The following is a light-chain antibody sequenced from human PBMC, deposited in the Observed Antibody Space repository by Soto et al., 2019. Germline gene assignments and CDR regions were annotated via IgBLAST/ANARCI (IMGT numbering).Light chain of an antibody. V-gene: IGKV1-9*01. CDR2: AAS. Sequence: HVTRAPSCLSASVGNMLTITYRASQGIRTYLAWYQQRPGKAPKLVIYAASTLQSGVPSRVRGSGSGTEFTLTISSLQPEDFATYYCQQLTRYTLTFGGGTKVDIK. CDR1: QGIRTY. J-gene: IGKJ4*01. CDR3: QQLTRYTLT.